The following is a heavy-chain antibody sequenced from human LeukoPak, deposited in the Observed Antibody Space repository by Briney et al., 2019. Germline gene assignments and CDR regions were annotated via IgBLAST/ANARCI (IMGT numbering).Heavy chain of an antibody. Sequence: ASVKVSCKASGYTFTGYYMHWVRQAPGQGLEWMGWINPNSGGTNYAQKFQGRVTMTRDTSISTAYMELSRLRSDDTAVYYCAREGPGRITIFGVATYFDYWGQGTLVTVSS. V-gene: IGHV1-2*02. J-gene: IGHJ4*02. CDR1: GYTFTGYY. CDR3: AREGPGRITIFGVATYFDY. CDR2: INPNSGGT. D-gene: IGHD3-3*01.